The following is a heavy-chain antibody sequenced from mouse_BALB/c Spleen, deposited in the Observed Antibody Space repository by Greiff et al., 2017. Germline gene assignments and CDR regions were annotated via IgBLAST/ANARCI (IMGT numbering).Heavy chain of an antibody. CDR1: GYTFTSYW. V-gene: IGHV1S22*01. CDR3: TREGNGHYAMDY. CDR2: IYPGSGST. J-gene: IGHJ4*01. D-gene: IGHD1-1*02. Sequence: LQQPGSELVRPGASVKLSCKASGYTFTSYWMHWVKQRPGQGLEWIGNIYPGSGSTNYDEKFKSKATLTVDTSSSTAYMQLSSLTSEDSAVYYCTREGNGHYAMDYWGQGTSVTVSS.